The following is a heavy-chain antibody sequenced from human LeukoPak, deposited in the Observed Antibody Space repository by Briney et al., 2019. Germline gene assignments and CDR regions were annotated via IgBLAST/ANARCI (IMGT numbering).Heavy chain of an antibody. Sequence: GGSLRLSCAASGFTFSNYAMNWVRQAPGKGLEWVSSISSSSSYIYYADSVKGRFTISRDNAKNSPYLQMNSLRAEDTAVYYCAELGITMIGGVWGKGTTVTISS. CDR3: AELGITMIGGV. J-gene: IGHJ6*04. D-gene: IGHD3-10*02. CDR2: ISSSSSYI. CDR1: GFTFSNYA. V-gene: IGHV3-21*01.